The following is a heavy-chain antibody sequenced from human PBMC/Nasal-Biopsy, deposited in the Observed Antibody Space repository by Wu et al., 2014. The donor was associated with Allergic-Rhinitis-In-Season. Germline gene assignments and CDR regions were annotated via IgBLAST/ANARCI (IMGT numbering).Heavy chain of an antibody. Sequence: LRLSCAASGFTFNTYSMNWVRQAPGKGLEWVSYIGSSSSTISYADSVEGRFTISRDNAKNSLYLQMNSLRDDDTAVYYCASKAPGGSVAGFDNWGQGTLVTVSS. CDR3: ASKAPGGSVAGFDN. CDR1: GFTFNTYS. J-gene: IGHJ4*02. V-gene: IGHV3-48*02. CDR2: IGSSSSTI. D-gene: IGHD6-19*01.